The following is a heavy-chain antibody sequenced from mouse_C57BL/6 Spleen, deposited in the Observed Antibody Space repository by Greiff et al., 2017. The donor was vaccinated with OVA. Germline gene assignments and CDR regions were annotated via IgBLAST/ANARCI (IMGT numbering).Heavy chain of an antibody. CDR3: TRGGGRSYPSYWYFDV. D-gene: IGHD1-1*01. V-gene: IGHV1-81*01. Sequence: QVQLQQSGAELARPGASVKLSCKASGYTFTSYGISWVKQRTGQGLEWIGEIYPRSGNTYSNEKFKGKATLTADTSSSTAYMELRSQTAEDSAVSFCTRGGGRSYPSYWYFDVWGTGTTVTVSS. CDR2: IYPRSGNT. J-gene: IGHJ1*03. CDR1: GYTFTSYG.